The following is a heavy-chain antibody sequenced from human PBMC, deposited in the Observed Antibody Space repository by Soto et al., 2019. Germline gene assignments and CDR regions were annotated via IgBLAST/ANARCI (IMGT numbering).Heavy chain of an antibody. J-gene: IGHJ6*02. CDR1: GFTFGDYA. CDR2: IRSKAYGGTT. Sequence: GGSLRLSCTASGFTFGDYAMSWVRQAPGKGLEWVGFIRSKAYGGTTEYAASVKGRFTISRDDSKSIAYLQMNSLKTEDTAVYYCTRDEDIVVVPAATRHELYYYYYGMDVWGQGTTVTVSS. V-gene: IGHV3-49*04. D-gene: IGHD2-2*01. CDR3: TRDEDIVVVPAATRHELYYYYYGMDV.